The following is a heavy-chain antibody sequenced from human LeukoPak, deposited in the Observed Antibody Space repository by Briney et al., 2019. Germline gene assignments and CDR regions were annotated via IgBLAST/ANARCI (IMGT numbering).Heavy chain of an antibody. Sequence: GGSLRLSCAASGFTFSDYYMTWIRQAPGKGLEWVSYISSSGITIYYADSVKGRFTISRDNAKNSLYLQMNSLRAEDTAVYYCAREGLCTGTSCYAIDYWGQGTLVTVSS. J-gene: IGHJ4*02. D-gene: IGHD2-2*01. CDR3: AREGLCTGTSCYAIDY. CDR1: GFTFSDYY. V-gene: IGHV3-11*04. CDR2: ISSSGITI.